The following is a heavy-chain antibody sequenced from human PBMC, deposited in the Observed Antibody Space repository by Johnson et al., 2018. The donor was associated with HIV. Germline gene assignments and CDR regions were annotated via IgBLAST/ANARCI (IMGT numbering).Heavy chain of an antibody. V-gene: IGHV3-66*02. D-gene: IGHD3-22*01. CDR3: ARDRAIVVAYDAFDI. CDR1: GFKLYEYD. Sequence: VQLVESGGDVVRPGGSLRISCVASGFKLYEYDVSWVRQVPGKGLEWVSVIYSGGSTYYADSMQGRLTISRDNSKNTLYLQMNSLRPEETAVYYCARDRAIVVAYDAFDIWGQGTMVTVSS. CDR2: IYSGGST. J-gene: IGHJ3*02.